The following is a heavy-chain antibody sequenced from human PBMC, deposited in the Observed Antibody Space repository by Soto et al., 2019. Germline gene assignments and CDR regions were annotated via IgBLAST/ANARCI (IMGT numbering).Heavy chain of an antibody. CDR1: GFPLTTGGEA. D-gene: IGHD4-4*01. V-gene: IGHV2-5*02. CDR3: AHRLYSTLFDY. J-gene: IGHJ4*02. Sequence: SGPTLVNPTQTLTLTCAFSGFPLTTGGEAVGWIRQPPGKALEWLALVFWDDDQRYNPSLKRRLTVTKDSSKKQVVLTMTDMDPVDTATYYCAHRLYSTLFDYWGPGTLVTVSS. CDR2: VFWDDDQ.